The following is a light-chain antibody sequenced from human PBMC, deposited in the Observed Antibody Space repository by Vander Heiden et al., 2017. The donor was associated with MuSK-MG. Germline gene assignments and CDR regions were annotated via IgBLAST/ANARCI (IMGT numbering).Light chain of an antibody. J-gene: IGLJ2*01. CDR3: QAWDSTTVG. CDR1: KLGDKY. Sequence: SYDLTQPPSVSVSPGQTASITCSGDKLGDKYACWYQQRPGQSPVLVIYQDTKRPSGIPERFSGSNSGNKATLTISGTQAMDEADYYCQAWDSTTVGFGGGTKLTVL. CDR2: QDT. V-gene: IGLV3-1*01.